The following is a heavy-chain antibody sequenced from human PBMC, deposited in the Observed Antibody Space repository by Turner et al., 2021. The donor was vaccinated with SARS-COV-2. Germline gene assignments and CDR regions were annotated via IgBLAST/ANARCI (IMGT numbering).Heavy chain of an antibody. V-gene: IGHV3-53*04. J-gene: IGHJ4*02. CDR1: GFTVSSNY. Sequence: EVQLVESGGGVVQPGGSLSPSCAASGFTVSSNYMSWVRQAPGKGLEWFSVIYSGGSTYYADSVKGRFTISRHNSKNTLYLQMNSLRAEDTAVYYCASSSAYNNNWYLKHWGQGTLVTVSS. CDR2: IYSGGST. D-gene: IGHD6-13*01. CDR3: ASSSAYNNNWYLKH.